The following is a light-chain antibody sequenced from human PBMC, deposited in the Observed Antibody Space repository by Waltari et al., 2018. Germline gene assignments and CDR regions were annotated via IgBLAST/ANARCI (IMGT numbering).Light chain of an antibody. CDR3: QAWDDTTVV. CDR1: GLGAKY. J-gene: IGLJ2*01. Sequence: SYELTQPPSVSVSPGQTATITCPGDGLGAKYVWGYQQKPGQSPVAVIYSDDKRPSGIPERFSGSNSGNTATLTIGGTQTTDEGDYYCQAWDDTTVVFGAGTKVTV. V-gene: IGLV3-1*01. CDR2: SDD.